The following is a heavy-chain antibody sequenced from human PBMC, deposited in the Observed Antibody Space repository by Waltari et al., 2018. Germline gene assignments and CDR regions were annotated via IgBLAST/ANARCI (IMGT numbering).Heavy chain of an antibody. D-gene: IGHD3-9*01. J-gene: IGHJ2*01. CDR2: IYHSGST. CDR3: ARLVEYFDL. Sequence: QVQLQESGPGLVKPSETLSLTCAVSGYSISSGYYWGWIRQPPGKGLEWIGSIYHSGSTYYNPSLKSRVTISVDTSKNQFSLKLSSLTAADTAVYYCARLVEYFDLWGRGTLVTVSS. CDR1: GYSISSGYY. V-gene: IGHV4-38-2*01.